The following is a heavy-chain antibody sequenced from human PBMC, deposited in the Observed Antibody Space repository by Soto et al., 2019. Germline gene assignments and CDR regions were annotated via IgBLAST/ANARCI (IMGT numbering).Heavy chain of an antibody. Sequence: QVQLVESGGGVVQPGRSLRLSCAASGFTFSSYGMHWVRQAPGKGLEWVALIWYDGSNKYYADSVKGRFTISRDNSKNTLFLQMNSLRAEDTAVYYCARGLWSVDYWGQGTLVTVSS. J-gene: IGHJ4*02. CDR2: IWYDGSNK. CDR3: ARGLWSVDY. V-gene: IGHV3-33*01. D-gene: IGHD5-18*01. CDR1: GFTFSSYG.